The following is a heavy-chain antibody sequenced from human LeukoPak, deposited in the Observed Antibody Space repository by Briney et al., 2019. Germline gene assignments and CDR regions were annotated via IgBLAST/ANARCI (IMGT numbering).Heavy chain of an antibody. CDR2: IEADGTEK. V-gene: IGHV3-7*04. J-gene: IGHJ4*02. Sequence: GGFLRLSCVASGFTFKNYWMSWVRQAPGKGLEWVANIEADGTEKYYVDSVKGRFTVYRDNARNSLYLQMSSLRVEDTAVYYCARDPAAWDYWGQGTLVTVSS. CDR3: ARDPAAWDY. D-gene: IGHD6-13*01. CDR1: GFTFKNYW.